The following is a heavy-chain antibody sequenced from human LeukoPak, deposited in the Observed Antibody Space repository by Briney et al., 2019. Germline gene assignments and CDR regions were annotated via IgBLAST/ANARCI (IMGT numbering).Heavy chain of an antibody. CDR1: GFTFSKYA. Sequence: PGGSLRLSCAASGFTFSKYAMHWVRQAPGKGLDWVAVISYDGINKYYADSVKGRFTISRGNAKNTLSLQMNSLRAEDTAVYYCAREGYCSSTNCPRAFDIWGQGTMVTVSS. J-gene: IGHJ3*02. V-gene: IGHV3-30*01. CDR2: ISYDGINK. CDR3: AREGYCSSTNCPRAFDI. D-gene: IGHD2-2*01.